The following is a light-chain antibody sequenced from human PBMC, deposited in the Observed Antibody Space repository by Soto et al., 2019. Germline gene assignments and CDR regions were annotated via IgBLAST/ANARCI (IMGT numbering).Light chain of an antibody. CDR3: QQYNSYPRT. J-gene: IGKJ1*01. CDR2: KAS. Sequence: DIQMTQSPSTLSASVGDRVTITCRASQTISSWLAWYQHKPGTAPKLLIYKASSLESGGPSRFSGSGSGTEFTLTISSLQPDDFATYYCQQYNSYPRTFGQGTKVEIK. CDR1: QTISSW. V-gene: IGKV1-5*03.